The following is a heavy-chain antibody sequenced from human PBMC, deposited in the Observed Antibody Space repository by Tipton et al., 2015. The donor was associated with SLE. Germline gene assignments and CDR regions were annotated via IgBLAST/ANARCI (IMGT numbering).Heavy chain of an antibody. CDR3: AGYGFPSNYFDY. CDR1: GGSISSYY. V-gene: IGHV4-59*01. Sequence: GLVKPSETLSLTCTVSGGSISSYYWSWIRQPPGKGLEWIGYIYYSGSTNYNPSLKSRVTISVDTSKNQFSLRLSSADTAVYYCAGYGFPSNYFDYWGQGTLVTVSS. D-gene: IGHD5-24*01. CDR2: IYYSGST. J-gene: IGHJ4*02.